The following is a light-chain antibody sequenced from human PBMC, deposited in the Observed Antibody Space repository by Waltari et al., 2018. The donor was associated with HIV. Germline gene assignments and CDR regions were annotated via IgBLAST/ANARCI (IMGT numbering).Light chain of an antibody. V-gene: IGLV3-25*03. CDR1: VLPNQY. CDR2: KNS. CDR3: QAADSSGSYFV. J-gene: IGLJ1*01. Sequence: SYELTQPPSVSVSPGQTARITCSGDVLPNQYTFWYQQKSGQAPFLVVDKNSERPSGIPALFSGSSSGTTVTLFIDGVQAEDEADYYCQAADSSGSYFVFGTGTKVTVL.